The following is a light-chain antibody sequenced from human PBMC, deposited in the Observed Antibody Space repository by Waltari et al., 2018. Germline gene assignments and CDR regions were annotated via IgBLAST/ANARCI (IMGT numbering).Light chain of an antibody. J-gene: IGKJ1*01. V-gene: IGKV3-20*01. CDR3: QQDATSPRT. CDR1: QGIGSSSTY. CDR2: GPY. Sequence: EIVLTQPPGTLSLSLGERATLSCRASQGIGSSSTYLAWYQQKPGQAPRLLIYGPYTTATGIPDRFSGSVSGTDFTLTISRVEPQGFAVYYCQQDATSPRTFGQGTRVEVE.